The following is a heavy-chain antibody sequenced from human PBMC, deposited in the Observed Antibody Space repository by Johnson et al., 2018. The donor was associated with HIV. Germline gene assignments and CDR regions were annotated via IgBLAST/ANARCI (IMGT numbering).Heavy chain of an antibody. CDR2: VYSGGNT. J-gene: IGHJ3*01. Sequence: VQLVESGGGLVKPGGSLRLSCAASGFTFSDYYMSWIRQAPGKGLEWVSIVYSGGNTYYTDSVKGRFTISRDNSKNTLYLQMNSLRAEDTAVYYCAVVGAYRFDAFDVWGQGTMVTVSS. V-gene: IGHV3-66*01. CDR3: AVVGAYRFDAFDV. CDR1: GFTFSDYY. D-gene: IGHD1-26*01.